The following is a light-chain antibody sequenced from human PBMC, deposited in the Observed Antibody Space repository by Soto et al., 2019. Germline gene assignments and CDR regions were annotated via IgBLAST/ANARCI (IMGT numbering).Light chain of an antibody. CDR3: QQYDSWPLT. V-gene: IGKV3D-15*01. J-gene: IGKJ4*01. CDR1: HSVDSN. CDR2: GAA. Sequence: EVVMTQSPGTLSVSTGEGATLSCRASHSVDSNLAWYQQKPGQAPRLLMYGAATRPSGIPDRFSGSGSGTEFTLPISSLQSEDFAVYYCQQYDSWPLTFGGGNKVEIK.